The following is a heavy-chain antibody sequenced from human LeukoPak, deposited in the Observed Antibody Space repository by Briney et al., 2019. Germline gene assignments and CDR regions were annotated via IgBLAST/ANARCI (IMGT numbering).Heavy chain of an antibody. D-gene: IGHD1-1*01. Sequence: ASVKVSCKASGYTFTGYYMHWVRQAPGQGLEWMGWINPNSGGANYAQKFQGRVTMTRDTSISTAYMELSRLRSDDTAVYYCARGTGTTRGLHYWGQGTLVTASS. CDR2: INPNSGGA. J-gene: IGHJ4*02. CDR3: ARGTGTTRGLHY. CDR1: GYTFTGYY. V-gene: IGHV1-2*02.